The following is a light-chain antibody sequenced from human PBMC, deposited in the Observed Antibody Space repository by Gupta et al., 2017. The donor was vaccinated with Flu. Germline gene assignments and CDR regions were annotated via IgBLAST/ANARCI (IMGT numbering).Light chain of an antibody. Sequence: ATLSLSPGERATLACRASQSVSSNLAWYQQKRGQAPRLLMYEAANRATGIPARVSGSGSGTDFTLTIRSLEPEDFAVYYCQQRSNWPGVTFGPETKVDI. J-gene: IGKJ3*01. CDR1: QSVSSN. CDR3: QQRSNWPGVT. CDR2: EAA. V-gene: IGKV3-11*01.